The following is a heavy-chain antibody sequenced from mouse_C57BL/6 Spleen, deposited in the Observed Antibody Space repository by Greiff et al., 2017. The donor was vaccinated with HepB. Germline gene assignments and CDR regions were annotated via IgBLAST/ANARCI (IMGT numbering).Heavy chain of an antibody. CDR3: ARSFYYGSGYDWFAY. CDR2: ISSGSSTI. D-gene: IGHD1-1*01. V-gene: IGHV5-17*01. Sequence: VQLKDSGGGLVKPGGSLKLSCAASGFTFSDYGMHWVRQAPEKGLEWVAYISSGSSTIYYADTVKGRFTISRDNAKNTLFLQMTSLRSEDTAMYYCARSFYYGSGYDWFAYWGQGTLVTVSA. J-gene: IGHJ3*01. CDR1: GFTFSDYG.